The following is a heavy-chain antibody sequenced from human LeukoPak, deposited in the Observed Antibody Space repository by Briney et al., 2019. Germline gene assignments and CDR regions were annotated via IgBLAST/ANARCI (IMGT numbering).Heavy chain of an antibody. Sequence: ASVKVSCKASGYTFTSYYMHWVRQAPGQGLEWMGIINPSGGSTSYAQKFQGRVTMTRDMSTSTVYMELSSLRSEDTAVYYCARDRHEYYYDSSGYPAYPWGQGTLVTVSS. V-gene: IGHV1-46*01. CDR1: GYTFTSYY. CDR3: ARDRHEYYYDSSGYPAYP. D-gene: IGHD3-22*01. J-gene: IGHJ5*02. CDR2: INPSGGST.